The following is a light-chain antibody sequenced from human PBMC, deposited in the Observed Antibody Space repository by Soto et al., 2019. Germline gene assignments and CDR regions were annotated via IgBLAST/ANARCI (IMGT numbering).Light chain of an antibody. CDR1: QSISSY. V-gene: IGKV1-39*01. CDR3: QQSYISPT. Sequence: DIQMTQSPSSLSASVGDRVTITCRASQSISSYLNWYQQKPGKAPKLLIYAASSLQSGVPSRFSGSGSGTDFTLTISSLQPEDFATYYCQQSYISPTFGGGTKVEIK. J-gene: IGKJ4*01. CDR2: AAS.